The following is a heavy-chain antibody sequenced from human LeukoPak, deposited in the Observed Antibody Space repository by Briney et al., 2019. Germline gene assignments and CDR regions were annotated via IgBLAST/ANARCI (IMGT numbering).Heavy chain of an antibody. J-gene: IGHJ5*02. CDR1: GFTFSSYW. Sequence: GGSLRLSCAASGFTFSSYWMHWVRQAPGKGLVWVSRINSDGSSTSYADPVKGRFTISRDNAKNTLYLQMNSLRAEDTAVYYCARGYCSGGSCDHRPFDPWGQGTLVTVSS. V-gene: IGHV3-74*01. CDR2: INSDGSST. D-gene: IGHD2-15*01. CDR3: ARGYCSGGSCDHRPFDP.